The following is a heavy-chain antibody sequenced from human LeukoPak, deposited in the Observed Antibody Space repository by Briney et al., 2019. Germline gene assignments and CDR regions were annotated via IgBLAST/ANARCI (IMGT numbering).Heavy chain of an antibody. Sequence: PSETLSLTCTVSGGSINSYYWSWIRRPPGKGLEWIGYVAYSGSTNYNPSLKSRVTISVDTSKNQFSLRLSSVTAADTAVYYCARHQELVRDAFDIWGQGTMVTVSS. CDR1: GGSINSYY. CDR2: VAYSGST. D-gene: IGHD3-10*01. CDR3: ARHQELVRDAFDI. V-gene: IGHV4-59*08. J-gene: IGHJ3*02.